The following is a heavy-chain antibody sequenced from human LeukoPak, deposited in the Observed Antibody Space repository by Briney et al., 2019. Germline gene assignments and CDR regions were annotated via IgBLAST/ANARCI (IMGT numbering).Heavy chain of an antibody. CDR2: IYYSGST. J-gene: IGHJ4*02. V-gene: IGHV4-59*01. D-gene: IGHD3-16*01. CDR3: GRFGGWRGGQEEYYFNY. CDR1: GGSISSYY. Sequence: SETLSLTCTVSGGSISSYYWSWIRQPPGKGLEWIGYIYYSGSTNYNPSLKSRVTISVDTSKNHFSLKLSSVTAADTAVYYCGRFGGWRGGQEEYYFNYWGQGTLVTVSS.